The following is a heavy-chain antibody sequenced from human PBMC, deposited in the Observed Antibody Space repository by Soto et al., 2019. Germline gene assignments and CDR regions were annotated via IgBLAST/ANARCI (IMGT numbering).Heavy chain of an antibody. D-gene: IGHD3-22*01. V-gene: IGHV3-66*01. CDR3: ARDLLYYYDSSGYYDY. J-gene: IGHJ4*02. CDR2: IYSGGST. Sequence: GGSLRLSCAASGFTFSSYAMSWVRQAPGKGLEWVSVIYSGGSTYYADSVKGRFTISRDNSKNTLYLQMNSLRAEDTAVYYCARDLLYYYDSSGYYDYWGQGTLVTVSS. CDR1: GFTFSSYA.